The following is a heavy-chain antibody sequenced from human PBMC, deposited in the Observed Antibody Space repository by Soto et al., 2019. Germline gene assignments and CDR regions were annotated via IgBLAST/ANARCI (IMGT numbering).Heavy chain of an antibody. D-gene: IGHD3-3*02. Sequence: QITLRESGPTLVKPTQTLTLTCTFSGFSLTTFGVGVGWIRQPPGKALEWLAFIYWNDDKRYSSFLNNRLTITSDTTKTQVVLAVTDMDPVATATHYCLHRVLAGQQIDYWGQGTLVTVSS. V-gene: IGHV2-5*01. CDR1: GFSLTTFGVG. CDR3: LHRVLAGQQIDY. CDR2: IYWNDDK. J-gene: IGHJ4*02.